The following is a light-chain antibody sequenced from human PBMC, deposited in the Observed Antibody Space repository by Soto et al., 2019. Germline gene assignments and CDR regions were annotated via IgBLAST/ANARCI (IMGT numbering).Light chain of an antibody. J-gene: IGKJ1*01. CDR2: GAS. Sequence: DIQMTQSPSSLSASVGDRVTITCRASQSVSFYLHWYQQKPGKAPNLLIYGASSLQSGVPSRFSGGGSETDFTLTISSLQPEDFATYYCHHTFSTARTYGQGTKVEI. CDR1: QSVSFY. CDR3: HHTFSTART. V-gene: IGKV1-39*01.